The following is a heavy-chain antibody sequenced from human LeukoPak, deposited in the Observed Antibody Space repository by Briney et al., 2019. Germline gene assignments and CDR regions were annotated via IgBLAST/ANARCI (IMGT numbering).Heavy chain of an antibody. J-gene: IGHJ6*03. CDR2: IYTSGST. Sequence: SETLSLTCTVSGGSISSYYWSWIRQPAGKGLEWIGRIYTSGSTNYNPSLKSRVTMSVDTSKNQFSLKLSSVTAADTAVYYCARDRLGYCSGGSCYRESYYYYMDVWGKGTTVTVSS. CDR1: GGSISSYY. CDR3: ARDRLGYCSGGSCYRESYYYYMDV. D-gene: IGHD2-15*01. V-gene: IGHV4-4*07.